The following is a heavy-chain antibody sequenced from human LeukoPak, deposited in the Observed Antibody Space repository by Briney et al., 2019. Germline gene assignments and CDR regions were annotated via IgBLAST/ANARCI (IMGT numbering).Heavy chain of an antibody. CDR1: GGSNSSYY. Sequence: SETLSLTCTVSGGSNSSYYWSWIRQPPGKGLEWIGYIHYSGSTNYNPSLKSRVTISVDTSKNQFSLKLSSVTAADTAVYYCARHSGDYGGYYFDYWGQGTLVTVSS. CDR3: ARHSGDYGGYYFDY. V-gene: IGHV4-59*08. D-gene: IGHD4-23*01. CDR2: IHYSGST. J-gene: IGHJ4*02.